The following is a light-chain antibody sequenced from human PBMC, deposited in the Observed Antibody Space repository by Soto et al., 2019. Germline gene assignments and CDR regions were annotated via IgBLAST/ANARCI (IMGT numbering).Light chain of an antibody. CDR1: QSVLYSSNNKNY. V-gene: IGKV4-1*01. J-gene: IGKJ2*01. CDR2: WAS. CDR3: QQYYGSPYT. Sequence: DFVLTQSPDSLAVSLGERATINCRSSQSVLYSSNNKNYLTWYQQKPGQPPKLLIYWASTRESGVPDRFSGSGSGTDFTLTINNLQAEDVAVYYCQQYYGSPYTFGQGTMVEIK.